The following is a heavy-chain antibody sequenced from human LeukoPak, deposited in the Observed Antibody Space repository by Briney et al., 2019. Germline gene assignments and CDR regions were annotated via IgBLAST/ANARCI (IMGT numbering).Heavy chain of an antibody. V-gene: IGHV4-59*01. J-gene: IGHJ5*02. CDR1: GGPISDYY. CDR2: IHKSDIT. Sequence: SETLSLTCTVSGGPISDYYWTWIRQPPGKGLQWIGYIHKSDITNYSPSLKSRVTISVDASKNQFSLQLTSVTASDTAVYYCARGHDYYGSGRQSWFDPWGQGTLVTVSS. CDR3: ARGHDYYGSGRQSWFDP. D-gene: IGHD3-10*01.